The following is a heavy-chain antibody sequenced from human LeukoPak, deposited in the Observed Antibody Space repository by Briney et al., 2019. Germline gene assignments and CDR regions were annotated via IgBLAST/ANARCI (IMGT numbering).Heavy chain of an antibody. CDR1: GGSMRAFF. J-gene: IGHJ6*03. CDR2: VYSTGST. V-gene: IGHV4-4*07. Sequence: SETLSLTCYVSGGSMRAFFWSWVRQPAGKGLEWVGRVYSTGSTNYNPSLKSRVTISVDTSKNQFSLKLSSVTAADTAVYYCARVSYSSSFPYYYYYMDVWGKGTTVTVSS. CDR3: ARVSYSSSFPYYYYYMDV. D-gene: IGHD6-6*01.